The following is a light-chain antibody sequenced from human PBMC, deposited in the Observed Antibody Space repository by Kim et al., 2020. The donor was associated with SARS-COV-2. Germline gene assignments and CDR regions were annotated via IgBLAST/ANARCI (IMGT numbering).Light chain of an antibody. J-gene: IGLJ2*01. CDR2: GKN. V-gene: IGLV3-19*01. CDR1: SLRSYY. CDR3: NSRDSSGNHLTV. Sequence: SSELTQDPAVSVALGQTVRITCQGDSLRSYYASWYQQKPGQAPVLVIYGKNNRPSGIPDRFSGSSPGNTASLTITGAQAEDEADYYCNSRDSSGNHLTVF.